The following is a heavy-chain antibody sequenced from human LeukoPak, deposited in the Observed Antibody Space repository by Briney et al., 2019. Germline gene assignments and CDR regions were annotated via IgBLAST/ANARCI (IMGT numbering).Heavy chain of an antibody. Sequence: GGSLRLSCAASGFTLSSYAMHWVRQAPGKGLEWVAVTSYDGSNKHYADSVKGRFTISRDNSKNTLYVQMNSLRAEDTAVYYCARDKVVRSQEYYYYGMDVWGQGTTVTVSS. J-gene: IGHJ6*01. CDR2: TSYDGSNK. D-gene: IGHD2-2*01. CDR1: GFTLSSYA. V-gene: IGHV3-30-3*01. CDR3: ARDKVVRSQEYYYYGMDV.